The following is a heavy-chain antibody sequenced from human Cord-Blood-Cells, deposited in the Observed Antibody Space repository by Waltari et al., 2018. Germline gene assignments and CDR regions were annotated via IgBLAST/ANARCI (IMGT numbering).Heavy chain of an antibody. Sequence: QLQLQESGSGLVKPSPTLSPTCAVSGGSIRRGGYPWCWIRQPPGKGLEWIGYIYHSGSTYYNPSLKSRVTISVDRSKNQFSLKLSSVTAADTAVYYCARGGSDYGSGRFDYWGQGTLVTVSS. J-gene: IGHJ4*02. CDR2: IYHSGST. CDR3: ARGGSDYGSGRFDY. D-gene: IGHD3-10*01. V-gene: IGHV4-30-2*01. CDR1: GGSIRRGGYP.